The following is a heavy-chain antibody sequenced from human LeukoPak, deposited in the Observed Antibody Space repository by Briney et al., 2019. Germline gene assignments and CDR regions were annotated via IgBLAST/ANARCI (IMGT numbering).Heavy chain of an antibody. CDR1: GFTFSSYW. V-gene: IGHV3-7*01. D-gene: IGHD3-3*01. CDR3: ASELGYYDFWSGYYGY. CDR2: IKQDGSEK. J-gene: IGHJ4*02. Sequence: QSGGSLRLSCAASGFTFSSYWMSWVRQAPGKGLEWVANIKQDGSEKYYVDSVKGRFTISRDNAKNSLYLQMNSLRAEDTAVYYCASELGYYDFWSGYYGYWGQGTLVTVSS.